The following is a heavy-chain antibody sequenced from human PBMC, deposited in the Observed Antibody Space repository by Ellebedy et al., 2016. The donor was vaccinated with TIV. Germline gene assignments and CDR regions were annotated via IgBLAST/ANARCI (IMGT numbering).Heavy chain of an antibody. CDR2: INPSGGST. V-gene: IGHV1-46*01. D-gene: IGHD1-26*01. CDR3: ARWAGSSGSFQGPYDY. Sequence: ASVKVSCKASVGTFSSYAISWVRQAPGQGLEWMGIINPSGGSTSYAQKFQGRVTMTRDTSTSTVYMELSSLRSEDTAVYYCARWAGSSGSFQGPYDYWGQGTLVAVSS. CDR1: VGTFSSYA. J-gene: IGHJ4*02.